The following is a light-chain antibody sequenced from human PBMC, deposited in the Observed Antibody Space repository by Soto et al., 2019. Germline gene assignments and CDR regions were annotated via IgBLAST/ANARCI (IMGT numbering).Light chain of an antibody. CDR1: QSISRY. Sequence: DLQMTQSPSSLSASVGDRVTITCRASQSISRYLNWYQQKPGKAPKLLIYAASSLQGGVPSRFSGSGSGTDFTLTISSLQPEDFATYYCQQSYSTPPGTFGQGTKLEIK. J-gene: IGKJ2*01. CDR3: QQSYSTPPGT. CDR2: AAS. V-gene: IGKV1-39*01.